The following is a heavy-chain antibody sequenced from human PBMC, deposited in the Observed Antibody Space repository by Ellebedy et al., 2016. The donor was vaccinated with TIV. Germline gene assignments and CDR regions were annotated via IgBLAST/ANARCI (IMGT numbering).Heavy chain of an antibody. CDR3: AIEPRDPTIYYGMDV. CDR2: IYSGGST. D-gene: IGHD1-1*01. V-gene: IGHV3-53*01. J-gene: IGHJ6*02. Sequence: GESLKISCAASGFTVSSNYMSWVRQAPGKGLEWVSVIYSGGSTYYADSVKGRFTISRYNSKNTLYLQMNILRAEDPAVYYCAIEPRDPTIYYGMDVWGQGTTVTVSS. CDR1: GFTVSSNY.